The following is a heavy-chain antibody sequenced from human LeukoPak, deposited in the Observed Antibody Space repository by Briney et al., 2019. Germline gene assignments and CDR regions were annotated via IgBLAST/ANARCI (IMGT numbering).Heavy chain of an antibody. Sequence: SETLSLTCTVSGGSISGDYWSWIRQPPGKGLEWVAYIYYSGGTNYKPSLKSRVTVSVDTSKNQFSLRLTSVTAADTAVYYCARLQGDSTAVFDYWGRGTLVSVSS. V-gene: IGHV4-59*01. D-gene: IGHD2-21*01. J-gene: IGHJ4*02. CDR1: GGSISGDY. CDR3: ARLQGDSTAVFDY. CDR2: IYYSGGT.